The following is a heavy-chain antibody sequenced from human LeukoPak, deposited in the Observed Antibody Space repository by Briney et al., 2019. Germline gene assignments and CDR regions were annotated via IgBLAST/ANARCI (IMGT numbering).Heavy chain of an antibody. V-gene: IGHV3-43*02. Sequence: GGSLRLSCAASGFTFSSYAMSWVRQAPGKGLEWVSAISGSGGSTYYADSVKGRFTISRDNSKNSLYLQMNSLRTEDTALYYCAKDIGTTGTTGWFDPWGQGTLVTVSS. CDR3: AKDIGTTGTTGWFDP. J-gene: IGHJ5*02. CDR1: GFTFSSYA. D-gene: IGHD1-1*01. CDR2: ISGSGGST.